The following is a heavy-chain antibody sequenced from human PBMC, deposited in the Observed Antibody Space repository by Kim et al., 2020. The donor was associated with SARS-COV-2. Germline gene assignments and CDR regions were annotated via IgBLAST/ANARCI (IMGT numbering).Heavy chain of an antibody. CDR2: IYYSGST. CDR3: VRAVAGTREAYDI. Sequence: SETLSLTCTVSGGAISTYYWSWIRQPPGKGLEYIGYIYYSGSTNYNPSLKSRVTISVDTSKNQFSLKLTSVTAADTAVYYCVRAVAGTREAYDIWGQGT. J-gene: IGHJ3*02. V-gene: IGHV4-59*01. CDR1: GGAISTYY. D-gene: IGHD6-19*01.